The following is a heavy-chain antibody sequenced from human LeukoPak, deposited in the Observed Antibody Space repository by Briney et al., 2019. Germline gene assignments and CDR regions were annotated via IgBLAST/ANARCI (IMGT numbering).Heavy chain of an antibody. CDR2: IVVGSGNT. D-gene: IGHD1-26*01. CDR1: GFTFTSSA. J-gene: IGHJ4*02. Sequence: GTSVKVSCKASGFTFTSSAVQWVRQARGQRLEWIGWIVVGSGNTNYAQKFQERVTITRDMSTSTAYMELSSLRSEDTAVYYCAAAEWELQDFDYWGQGTLVTVSS. CDR3: AAAEWELQDFDY. V-gene: IGHV1-58*01.